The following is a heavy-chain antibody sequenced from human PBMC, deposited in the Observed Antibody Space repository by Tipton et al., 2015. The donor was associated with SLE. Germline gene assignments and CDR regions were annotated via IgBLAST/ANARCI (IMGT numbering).Heavy chain of an antibody. V-gene: IGHV3-66*02. D-gene: IGHD6-19*01. CDR2: IYSGGST. J-gene: IGHJ4*02. CDR1: GFTVSSNY. Sequence: SLRLSCAASGFTVSSNYMSWVRQAPGKGLGWVSVIYSGGSTYYADSVKGRFTISRDNSKNTLYLQMNSLRAEDTAVYYCARESTGSGWYYYFDYWGQGTLVTVSS. CDR3: ARESTGSGWYYYFDY.